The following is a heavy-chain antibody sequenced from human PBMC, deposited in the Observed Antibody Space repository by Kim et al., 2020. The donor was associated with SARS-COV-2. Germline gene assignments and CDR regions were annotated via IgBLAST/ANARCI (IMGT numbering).Heavy chain of an antibody. D-gene: IGHD5-18*01. Sequence: TNSNSSLKSRVTISLDTSKNQFSLSLNFVTAADTAVYYCTRGGYSYAHEYWGQGILVTVSS. CDR3: TRGGYSYAHEY. J-gene: IGHJ4*02. CDR2: T. V-gene: IGHV4-34*01.